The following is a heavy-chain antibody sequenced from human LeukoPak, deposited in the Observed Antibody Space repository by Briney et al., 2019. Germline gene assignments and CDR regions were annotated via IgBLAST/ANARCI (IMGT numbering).Heavy chain of an antibody. CDR3: AKDMTYDSRGYFDY. V-gene: IGHV3-9*01. D-gene: IGHD3-22*01. CDR2: ISWNSGSI. J-gene: IGHJ4*02. CDR1: GFTFDDYA. Sequence: GGSLRLSCAASGFTFDDYAMHWVRQAPGKGLEWVSGISWNSGSIGYADSVKGRFTISRDNAKNSLYLQMNSLRAEDTALYYCAKDMTYDSRGYFDYWGQGTLVTVSS.